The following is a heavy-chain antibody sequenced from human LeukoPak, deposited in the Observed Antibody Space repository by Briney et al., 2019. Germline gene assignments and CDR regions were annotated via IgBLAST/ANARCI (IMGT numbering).Heavy chain of an antibody. V-gene: IGHV1-2*02. Sequence: ASVKVSCKASGYTFTGYYMHWVRQAPGQGLEWMGWINPNSGGTNYAQKFQGRVTMTRDTSISTAYMELSRLRSDDTAVYYCARATKGGERGYSYGYPASFAYWGQGTLVTVSS. CDR3: ARATKGGERGYSYGYPASFAY. CDR1: GYTFTGYY. J-gene: IGHJ4*02. D-gene: IGHD5-18*01. CDR2: INPNSGGT.